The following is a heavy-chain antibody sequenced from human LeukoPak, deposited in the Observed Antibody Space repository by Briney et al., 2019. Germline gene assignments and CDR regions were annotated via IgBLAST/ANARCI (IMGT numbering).Heavy chain of an antibody. D-gene: IGHD6-19*01. CDR3: ARGAPLSSGWRYYFDY. CDR1: GGSISSGGYY. Sequence: SETLSLTCTVSGGSISSGGYYWIWIRQHPGKGLEWIGYIYYSGSTYYNPSLKSRVTISVDTSKSQFSLKLNSVTAADTAVYYCARGAPLSSGWRYYFDYWGQGTLVTVSS. V-gene: IGHV4-31*03. CDR2: IYYSGST. J-gene: IGHJ4*02.